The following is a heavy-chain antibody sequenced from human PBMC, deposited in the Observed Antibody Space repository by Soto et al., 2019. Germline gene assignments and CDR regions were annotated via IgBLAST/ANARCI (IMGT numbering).Heavy chain of an antibody. CDR1: GGSVSSGSYY. D-gene: IGHD1-26*01. CDR2: IYYNGST. CDR3: ASQYSGSYYVGGY. V-gene: IGHV4-61*01. Sequence: PSETLSLTCTVSGGSVSSGSYYWSWIRQPPGKGLEWIGYIYYNGSTNYNPSLKSRVTISVDTSKNQFSLKLSSVTAADTAVYYCASQYSGSYYVGGYWGQGTLVTVSS. J-gene: IGHJ4*02.